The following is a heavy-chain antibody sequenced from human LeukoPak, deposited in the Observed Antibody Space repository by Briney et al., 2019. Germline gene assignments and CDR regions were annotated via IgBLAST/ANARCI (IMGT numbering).Heavy chain of an antibody. J-gene: IGHJ6*03. Sequence: GGSLRLSCTASGFTFSDYWMTWVRQAPGKGPEWVANIKQDGSQRYYVDSVRGRFTISRDNAKNSLYLQMNSLRAEDTAVYYCARDEYSSSPNYYYYYMDVWGKGTTVTVSS. CDR2: IKQDGSQR. D-gene: IGHD6-6*01. CDR1: GFTFSDYW. CDR3: ARDEYSSSPNYYYYYMDV. V-gene: IGHV3-7*01.